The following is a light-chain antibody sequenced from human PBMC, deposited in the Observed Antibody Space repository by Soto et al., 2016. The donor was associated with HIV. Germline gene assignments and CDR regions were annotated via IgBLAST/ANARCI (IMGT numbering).Light chain of an antibody. Sequence: SYELSQPPSVSVAPGKTATTACGGNNIGSKSVHWYQQKPGQAPVLVVYDDNDRPSGIPERFSGSNSGDTATLTINRVEAGDEADYYCQMWDTSSDHPVLFGGGTKLTVL. CDR3: QMWDTSSDHPVL. CDR1: NIGSKS. CDR2: DDN. J-gene: IGLJ2*01. V-gene: IGLV3-21*03.